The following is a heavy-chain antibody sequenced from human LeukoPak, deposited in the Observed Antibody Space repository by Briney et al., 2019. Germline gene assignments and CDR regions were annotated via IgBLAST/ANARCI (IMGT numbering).Heavy chain of an antibody. CDR2: ISAYNGNT. J-gene: IGHJ3*02. CDR1: GYTFTSYG. Sequence: ASVKVSXKASGYTFTSYGISWVRQAPGQGLEWMGWISAYNGNTNYAQKLQGRVTMTADTSTSTAYMELRSLRSDDTAVYYCARGCSSTSCYSGAFDIWGQGTMVTVSS. CDR3: ARGCSSTSCYSGAFDI. D-gene: IGHD2-2*01. V-gene: IGHV1-18*01.